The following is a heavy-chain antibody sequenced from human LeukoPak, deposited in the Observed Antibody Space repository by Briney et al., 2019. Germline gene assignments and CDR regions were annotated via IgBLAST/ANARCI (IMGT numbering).Heavy chain of an antibody. Sequence: GGSLRLSCAASGFTFSNYGMHWVRQAPGKGLEWVAVIWYDGSDKYYADSVKGRFTISRDNSKNTLYLQMNSLRAEDTAVYYCARDIGAAGTYYFDYWGQGTLVTVSS. D-gene: IGHD6-13*01. J-gene: IGHJ4*02. CDR1: GFTFSNYG. V-gene: IGHV3-33*01. CDR3: ARDIGAAGTYYFDY. CDR2: IWYDGSDK.